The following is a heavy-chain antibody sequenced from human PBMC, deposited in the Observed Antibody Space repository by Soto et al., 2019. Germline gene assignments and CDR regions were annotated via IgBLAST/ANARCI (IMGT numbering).Heavy chain of an antibody. CDR1: GFTFSSYG. CDR2: ISYDGSNK. Sequence: QVQLVESGGGVVQPGRSLRLSCAASGFTFSSYGMHWVRQAPGKGLEWVAVISYDGSNKYYAYSVKGRFTISRDNSKNTLYLQMNSLRGEDTAVYYCAKDLDYPYYFDYWGQGTLVTVSS. CDR3: AKDLDYPYYFDY. V-gene: IGHV3-30*18. J-gene: IGHJ4*02. D-gene: IGHD5-12*01.